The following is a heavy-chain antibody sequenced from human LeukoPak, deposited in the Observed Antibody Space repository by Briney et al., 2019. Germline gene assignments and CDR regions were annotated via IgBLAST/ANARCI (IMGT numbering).Heavy chain of an antibody. J-gene: IGHJ5*02. CDR3: ARGPFPGSTENNWFDP. Sequence: ASVKVSCKASGYTFTGYYMHWVRQAPGRGLEWMGWINPNSGGTNYAQKFQGRVTMTRDTSISTAYMELSRLRSDDTAVYYCARGPFPGSTENNWFDPWGQGTLVTVSS. V-gene: IGHV1-2*02. D-gene: IGHD3-3*02. CDR1: GYTFTGYY. CDR2: INPNSGGT.